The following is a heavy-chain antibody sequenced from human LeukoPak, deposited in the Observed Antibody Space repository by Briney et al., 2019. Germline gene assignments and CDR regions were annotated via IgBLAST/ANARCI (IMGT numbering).Heavy chain of an antibody. Sequence: GESLRISCKLSGYTSTSFLIGWGRQTPGKGLRWMGIIYPDDSHTRYSPSFLGQVTTSADKSISTAYLQWSSLKASDTAMYYCARQEGIVDWSHYWGQGTLVTVSS. CDR3: ARQEGIVDWSHY. J-gene: IGHJ4*02. V-gene: IGHV5-51*01. CDR1: GYTSTSFL. D-gene: IGHD3-9*01. CDR2: IYPDDSHT.